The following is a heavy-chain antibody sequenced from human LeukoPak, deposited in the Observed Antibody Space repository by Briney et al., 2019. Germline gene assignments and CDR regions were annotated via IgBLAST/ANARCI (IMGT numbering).Heavy chain of an antibody. D-gene: IGHD3-3*01. Sequence: GSLRLSCAASGFTFSRYSMNWVRQAPGKGLEWIGSIYYSGSTYYNPSLKSRVTISVDTSKNQFSLKLSSVTAADTAVYYCARDLSDFAIGYWGQGTLVTVSS. J-gene: IGHJ4*02. CDR3: ARDLSDFAIGY. CDR2: IYYSGST. CDR1: GFTFSRYS. V-gene: IGHV4-39*07.